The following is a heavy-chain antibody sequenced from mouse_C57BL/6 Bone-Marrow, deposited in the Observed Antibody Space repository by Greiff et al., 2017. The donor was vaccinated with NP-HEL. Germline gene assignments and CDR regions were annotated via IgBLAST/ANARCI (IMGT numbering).Heavy chain of an antibody. CDR3: ARDPPHYYGSSYNY. D-gene: IGHD1-1*01. CDR1: GYTFTSYG. CDR2: IYPRSGNT. J-gene: IGHJ2*01. Sequence: QVQLQQSGAELARPGASVKLSCKASGYTFTSYGISWVKQRTGQGLEWIGEIYPRSGNTYYNEKFKGKATLTADKSSSTAYMGLRSLTSEDSAVYFCARDPPHYYGSSYNYWGQGTTLTVSS. V-gene: IGHV1-81*01.